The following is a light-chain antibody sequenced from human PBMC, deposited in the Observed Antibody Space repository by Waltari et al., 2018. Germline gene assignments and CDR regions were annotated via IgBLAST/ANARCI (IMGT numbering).Light chain of an antibody. J-gene: IGKJ1*01. CDR3: MQGTHWPRT. Sequence: DVVMTQSPLSLPVTLGQPASISCRSSQSLVNSDGNTYLNWFQQRPGQSPRRLIYKISRRESGVPDRFSGSGSGTDFTLKISRVEAEDLGVYYCMQGTHWPRTFGQGSKVEI. CDR1: QSLVNSDGNTY. V-gene: IGKV2-30*01. CDR2: KIS.